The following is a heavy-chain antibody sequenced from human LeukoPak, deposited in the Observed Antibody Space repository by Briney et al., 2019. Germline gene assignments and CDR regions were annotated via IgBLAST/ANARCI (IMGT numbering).Heavy chain of an antibody. Sequence: GGSLRLSCAASGFTFSSYGMHWVRQAPGKGLEWVAFIRYDGSDKFYADSVKGRFTISRDNSKNTLYLQMNSLRPEDTAMYYCPRENYYYDSSGSSASDIWGEGTMFTVSS. CDR1: GFTFSSYG. V-gene: IGHV3-30*02. CDR3: PRENYYYDSSGSSASDI. D-gene: IGHD3-22*01. CDR2: IRYDGSDK. J-gene: IGHJ3*02.